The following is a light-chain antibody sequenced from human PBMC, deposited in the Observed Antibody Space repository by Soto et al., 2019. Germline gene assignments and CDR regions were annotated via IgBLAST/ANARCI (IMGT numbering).Light chain of an antibody. CDR2: DVS. V-gene: IGLV2-11*01. J-gene: IGLJ3*02. Sequence: QSALTQPRSVSGSPGQLVTISCTGTSSDVGGYNYVSWYQQPPGKAPKLMIYDVSKRPSGVPDRFSGSKSGNTASLTISGLQAEDEADYYCGSYAGSYTGVFGGGTKVTVL. CDR1: SSDVGGYNY. CDR3: GSYAGSYTGV.